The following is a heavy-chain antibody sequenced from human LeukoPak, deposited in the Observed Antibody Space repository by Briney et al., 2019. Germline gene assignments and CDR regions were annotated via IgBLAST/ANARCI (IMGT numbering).Heavy chain of an antibody. CDR1: GYTFTAYY. J-gene: IGHJ4*02. CDR3: ARGSRPVYNLFTGKRYFDY. CDR2: INPSGGNT. V-gene: IGHV1-46*01. Sequence: ASVNVSCKASGYTFTAYYVHWVRQAPGQGLEWMGIINPSGGNTTYAQKFRGRLTMTRHMSTRTVYMCVSRQRSDGTAVYFCARGSRPVYNLFTGKRYFDYWGQGTLLAVSS. D-gene: IGHD1-14*01.